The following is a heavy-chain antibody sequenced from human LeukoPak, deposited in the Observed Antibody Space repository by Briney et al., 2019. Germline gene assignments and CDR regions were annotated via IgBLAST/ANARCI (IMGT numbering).Heavy chain of an antibody. Sequence: GASVKVSCKASGYTFTGYCIHWVRQAPGQGLEWMGYINPNTGGTNYAQKFQGRVTVTRDTSISTAYMDLSRLRSDDTAVYYCARGDGPCYYASWGQEPQVTASS. V-gene: IGHV1-2*02. J-gene: IGHJ5*02. D-gene: IGHD3-22*01. CDR3: ARGDGPCYYAS. CDR2: INPNTGGT. CDR1: GYTFTGYC.